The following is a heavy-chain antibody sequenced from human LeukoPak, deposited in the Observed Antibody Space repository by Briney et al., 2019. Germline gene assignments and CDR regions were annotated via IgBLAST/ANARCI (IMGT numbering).Heavy chain of an antibody. CDR3: ARAPRSEETYYYGSGSYYIY. CDR1: GFTFSSYW. Sequence: GGSLRLSCAASGFTFSSYWMSWVRQAPGKGLEWVANIKQDGSEKYYVDSVKGRFTISRDNAKNSLYLQMNSLRAEDTAVYYCARAPRSEETYYYGSGSYYIYWGQGTLVTVSS. D-gene: IGHD3-10*01. V-gene: IGHV3-7*01. J-gene: IGHJ4*02. CDR2: IKQDGSEK.